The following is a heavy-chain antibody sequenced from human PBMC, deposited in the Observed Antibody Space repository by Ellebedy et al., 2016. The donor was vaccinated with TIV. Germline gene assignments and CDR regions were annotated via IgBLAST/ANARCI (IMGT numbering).Heavy chain of an antibody. J-gene: IGHJ6*02. D-gene: IGHD4-23*01. Sequence: ASVKVSCKAPGGTFSSYAISWVRQAPGQGLEWMGGIIPIFGTANYAQKFQGRVTITADESTSTAYMELSSLRSEDTAVYYCASNSVVRVYYYYYGMDVWGQGTTVTFSS. CDR1: GGTFSSYA. V-gene: IGHV1-69*13. CDR2: IIPIFGTA. CDR3: ASNSVVRVYYYYYGMDV.